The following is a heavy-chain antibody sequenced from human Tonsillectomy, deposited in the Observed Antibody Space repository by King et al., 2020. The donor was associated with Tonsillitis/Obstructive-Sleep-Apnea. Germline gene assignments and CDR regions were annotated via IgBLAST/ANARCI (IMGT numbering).Heavy chain of an antibody. V-gene: IGHV1-2*04. CDR3: AISNRGYSYGGDDAFDI. Sequence: QLVQSGAEVKKPGASVKVSCKASGYTFTGYYMHWVRQAPGQGLEWMGWINPNSGGTNYAQKFQGWVTMTRDTSISTAYMELSRLRSDDTAVYYCAISNRGYSYGGDDAFDIWGQGTMVTVSS. J-gene: IGHJ3*02. CDR1: GYTFTGYY. D-gene: IGHD5-18*01. CDR2: INPNSGGT.